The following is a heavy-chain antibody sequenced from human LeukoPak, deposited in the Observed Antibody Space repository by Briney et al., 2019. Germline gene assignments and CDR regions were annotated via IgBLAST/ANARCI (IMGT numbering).Heavy chain of an antibody. V-gene: IGHV3-48*01. Sequence: PGRSLGLSCAASGFTFSSYSMNWVRQAPGKGLEWVSYISSSSSTIYYADSVKGRFTISRDNAKNSLYLQMNSLRAEDTAVYYCARDERGVVVPAAMDYWGQGTLVTVSS. CDR1: GFTFSSYS. D-gene: IGHD2-2*01. CDR3: ARDERGVVVPAAMDY. CDR2: ISSSSSTI. J-gene: IGHJ4*02.